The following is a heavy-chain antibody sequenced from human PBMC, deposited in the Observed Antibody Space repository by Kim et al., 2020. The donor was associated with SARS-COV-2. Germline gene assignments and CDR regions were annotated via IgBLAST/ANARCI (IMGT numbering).Heavy chain of an antibody. Sequence: YYADFVKGLLPNARNNSKNTLYLQMNSLGAEDTAVYYCAKEPAGGNSDDYWGQGTLVTVSS. V-gene: IGHV3-23*01. J-gene: IGHJ4*02. CDR3: AKEPAGGNSDDY. D-gene: IGHD2-21*02.